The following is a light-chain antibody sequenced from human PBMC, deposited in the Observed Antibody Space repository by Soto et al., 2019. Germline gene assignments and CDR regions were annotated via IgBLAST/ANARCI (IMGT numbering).Light chain of an antibody. V-gene: IGKV3-11*01. CDR3: VQRTTWPWT. CDR1: QSVSSH. Sequence: EIVLTQSPGTLSLSPGERATLSSRASQSVSSHLAWYQQKPAQAPRLLIYVASNRATGIPARFSGSGSGTDFTLTISSLEPEDFAVYHCVQRTTWPWTCGQGSKVEIK. J-gene: IGKJ1*01. CDR2: VAS.